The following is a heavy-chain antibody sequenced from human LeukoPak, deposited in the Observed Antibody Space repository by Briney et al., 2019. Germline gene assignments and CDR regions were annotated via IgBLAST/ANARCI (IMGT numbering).Heavy chain of an antibody. CDR1: GGSISSSSYY. CDR3: ARLCGSYYTADY. CDR2: IYYSGST. V-gene: IGHV4-39*01. D-gene: IGHD1-26*01. Sequence: SETLSLTCTVSGGSISSSSYYWGWIRQPPGKGLEWIGSIYYSGSTYYNPSLKSRVTISVDTSKNQFSLKLSSVTAADTAVYYCARLCGSYYTADYWGQGTLVTVSS. J-gene: IGHJ4*02.